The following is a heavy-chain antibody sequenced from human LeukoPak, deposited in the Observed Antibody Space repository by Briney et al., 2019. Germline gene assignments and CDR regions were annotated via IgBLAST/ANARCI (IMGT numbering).Heavy chain of an antibody. D-gene: IGHD2-8*01. V-gene: IGHV1-18*01. CDR3: ARDRYCTNGVCPVYYYYGMDV. Sequence: ASVKVSCKASGYTFTSYGISWVRQAPGQGVEWMGWISAYNGNTNYAKKLQGRVTMTTDTSTTTAYMELRSLRSDDTPVYYCARDRYCTNGVCPVYYYYGMDVWGQGTTVTVSS. CDR2: ISAYNGNT. CDR1: GYTFTSYG. J-gene: IGHJ6*02.